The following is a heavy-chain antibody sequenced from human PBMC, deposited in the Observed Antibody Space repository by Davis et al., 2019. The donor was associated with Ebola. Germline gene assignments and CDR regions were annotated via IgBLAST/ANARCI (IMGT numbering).Heavy chain of an antibody. J-gene: IGHJ4*02. CDR1: GGSVSSGSYY. D-gene: IGHD6-19*01. Sequence: SETLSLTCTVSGGSVSSGSYYWSWIRQPPGKGLEWIGYIYYSGSTNYNPSLKSRVTISVDTSKNQFSLKLSSVTAADTAVYYCARAGSSGWYVTYFDYWGQGTLVTVSS. V-gene: IGHV4-61*01. CDR2: IYYSGST. CDR3: ARAGSSGWYVTYFDY.